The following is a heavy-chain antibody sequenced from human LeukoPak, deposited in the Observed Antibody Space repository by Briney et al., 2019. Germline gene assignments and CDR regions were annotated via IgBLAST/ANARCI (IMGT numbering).Heavy chain of an antibody. J-gene: IGHJ4*02. Sequence: SETLSLTCAAYGGSFSGYYWSWIRQPPGKGLEWIGEINHSGSTNYNPSLKSRATISVDTSKNQFSLKLSSVTAADTAVYYCARGRRSGWYPYYFDYWGQGTLVTVSS. CDR3: ARGRRSGWYPYYFDY. V-gene: IGHV4-34*01. D-gene: IGHD6-19*01. CDR2: INHSGST. CDR1: GGSFSGYY.